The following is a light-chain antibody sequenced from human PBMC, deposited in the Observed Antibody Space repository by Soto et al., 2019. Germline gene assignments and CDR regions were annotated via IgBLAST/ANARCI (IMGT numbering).Light chain of an antibody. CDR1: QSVSSD. CDR3: QQYGSSPWT. CDR2: GAS. Sequence: EIVLTQSPGTLFLSPGERATLSCRASQSVSSDLAWYQQKPGQAPRLLIYGASTRATGIPARFSGSGSVTEFTLTISSLQSEDFAVYYCQQYGSSPWTFGQGTKVDIK. V-gene: IGKV3-15*01. J-gene: IGKJ1*01.